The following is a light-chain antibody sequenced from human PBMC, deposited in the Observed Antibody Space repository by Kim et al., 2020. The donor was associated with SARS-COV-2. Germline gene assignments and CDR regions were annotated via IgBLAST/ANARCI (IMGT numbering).Light chain of an antibody. CDR3: QQYNNWPPVT. Sequence: EVVMTQSPATLSVSPGERATLSCRASQSISSDLAWYQQKPGQAPRLLIYGTSTRATGIPARFSGSGSGTEFTLTISSLQSEDFAIYYCQQYNNWPPVTFGQGTKVDIK. V-gene: IGKV3-15*01. CDR1: QSISSD. CDR2: GTS. J-gene: IGKJ1*01.